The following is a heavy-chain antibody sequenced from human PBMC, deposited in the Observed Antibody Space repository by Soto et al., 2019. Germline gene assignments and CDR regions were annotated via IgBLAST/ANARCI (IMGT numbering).Heavy chain of an antibody. CDR3: AREGKGFDY. J-gene: IGHJ4*02. V-gene: IGHV3-30-3*01. CDR1: GFTFSSYA. CDR2: ISYDGSNK. Sequence: QVQLVESGGGVVQPGRSLRLSCAASGFTFSSYAMHWVRQAPGKGLEWVAVISYDGSNKYYADSVKGRFTISRDNSKNTLYLQMNSLRAEDTDVYYCAREGKGFDYWGQGTLVTVSS.